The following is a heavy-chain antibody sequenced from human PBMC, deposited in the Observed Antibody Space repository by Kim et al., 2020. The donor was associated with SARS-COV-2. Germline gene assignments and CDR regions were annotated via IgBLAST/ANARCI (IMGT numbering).Heavy chain of an antibody. CDR1: GFTFSSYE. D-gene: IGHD3-22*01. Sequence: GGSLRLSCAASGFTFSSYEMNWVRQAPGKGLEWVSYISSSGSTIYYADSVKGRFTISRDNAKNSLYLQMNSLRAEDTAVYYCARVGALEDYYDSSGNDYWGQGTLITVSS. CDR3: ARVGALEDYYDSSGNDY. J-gene: IGHJ4*02. CDR2: ISSSGSTI. V-gene: IGHV3-48*03.